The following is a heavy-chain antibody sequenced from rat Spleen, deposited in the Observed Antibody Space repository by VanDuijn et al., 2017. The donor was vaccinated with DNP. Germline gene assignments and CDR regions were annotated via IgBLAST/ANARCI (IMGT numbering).Heavy chain of an antibody. CDR2: IYYDGRST. J-gene: IGHJ2*01. CDR1: GFTFSDYY. V-gene: IGHV5-22*01. D-gene: IGHD1-12*01. CDR3: ARQSAIYYYGYVPTFFDY. Sequence: EVQLVESGGGLVQPGRSLRLSCAASGFTFSDYYMAWVRQAPSKGLELVAYIYYDGRSTYYGDSVMGRFTISRDNAKSTLYLQMNRLRSEDTATYYCARQSAIYYYGYVPTFFDYWGQGVMVAVSS.